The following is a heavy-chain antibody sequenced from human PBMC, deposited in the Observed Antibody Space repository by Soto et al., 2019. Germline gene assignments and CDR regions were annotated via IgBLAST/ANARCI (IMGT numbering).Heavy chain of an antibody. V-gene: IGHV3-49*04. CDR2: IRSKAYGGTT. D-gene: IGHD1-26*01. CDR1: GFTFGDYA. CDR3: TRARPGGSYSAEYFQH. J-gene: IGHJ1*01. Sequence: GGSLRLSCTASGFTFGDYAMSWVRQAPGKGLEWVGFIRSKAYGGTTEYAASVKGRFTISRDDSKSIAYLQMNSLKTEDTAVYYCTRARPGGSYSAEYFQHWGQGTLVTVSS.